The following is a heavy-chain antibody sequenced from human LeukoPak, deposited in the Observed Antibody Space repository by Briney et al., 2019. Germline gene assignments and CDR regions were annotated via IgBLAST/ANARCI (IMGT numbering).Heavy chain of an antibody. D-gene: IGHD6-19*01. J-gene: IGHJ6*03. V-gene: IGHV4-39*05. Sequence: SETPSLTCTVSGVSISSSNSYWGWIRQPPGKGLEWIGSIYYSGNTYYNASLKSQVSISIDTSKNQFSLRLTSVTAADTAVYYCGRGSGRVSKVHYMDVWGKGTTVTVSS. CDR1: GVSISSSNSY. CDR2: IYYSGNT. CDR3: GRGSGRVSKVHYMDV.